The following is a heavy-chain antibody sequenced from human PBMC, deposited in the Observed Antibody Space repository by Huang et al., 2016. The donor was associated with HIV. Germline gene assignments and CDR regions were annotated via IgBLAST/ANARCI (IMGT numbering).Heavy chain of an antibody. J-gene: IGHJ4*02. V-gene: IGHV3-7*01. CDR1: GFTVSTYW. D-gene: IGHD2-21*01. CDR3: AGGQGYLIEH. Sequence: EVQLVESGGGLVQPGGSLRLSCAGSGFTVSTYWMNWVRQAPGKGLEWVAIIKQDGSEKHYVDSVEGRFSISRDNVKNSVFLQMNSLRVEDTAVYYCAGGQGYLIEHWGQGTLVTVSS. CDR2: IKQDGSEK.